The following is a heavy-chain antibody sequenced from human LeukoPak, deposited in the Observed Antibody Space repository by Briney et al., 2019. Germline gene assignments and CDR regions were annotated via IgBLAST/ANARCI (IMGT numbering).Heavy chain of an antibody. J-gene: IGHJ4*02. Sequence: GGSLRLSCAASGFTFSSYSMNWVRQAPGKGLEWVSVIYSGGATYYADSVKGRFTISRDNSKNALYLQMNSLRAEDTAVYYCARGGNSFDYWGQGTLVTVSS. V-gene: IGHV3-66*01. CDR3: ARGGNSFDY. D-gene: IGHD1-26*01. CDR1: GFTFSSYS. CDR2: IYSGGAT.